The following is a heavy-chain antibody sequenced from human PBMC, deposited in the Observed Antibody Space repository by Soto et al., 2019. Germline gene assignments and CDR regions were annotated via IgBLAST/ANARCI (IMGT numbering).Heavy chain of an antibody. CDR2: IIPMFGTA. Sequence: QVQLVQSGAEVKKPGSSVKVSCQASGGIFSRYAISWVRQAPGQGLEWLGGIIPMFGTAIYAQKFQGRLAITADESTSTAYMELSSLRSEDTAVYYCARDLRPTPITIFAVDHYGLDVWGQGTTVTVSS. CDR1: GGIFSRYA. V-gene: IGHV1-69*01. D-gene: IGHD3-3*01. J-gene: IGHJ6*02. CDR3: ARDLRPTPITIFAVDHYGLDV.